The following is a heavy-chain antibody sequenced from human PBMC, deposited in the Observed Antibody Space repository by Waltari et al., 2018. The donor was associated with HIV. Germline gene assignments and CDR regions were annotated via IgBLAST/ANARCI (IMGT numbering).Heavy chain of an antibody. V-gene: IGHV3-9*01. Sequence: EVQLVESGGGLVQPGGSLRLSCAASGFKFDEYAMHWVRQVPGKGLEWVSGSSGNRGTIGDADSAKGRFTISRDNAKNSLSLQMSSLRAEDTALYYCAKVGMTAVTSYAIDIWGQGTMVTVSS. J-gene: IGHJ3*02. D-gene: IGHD4-17*01. CDR2: SSGNRGTI. CDR1: GFKFDEYA. CDR3: AKVGMTAVTSYAIDI.